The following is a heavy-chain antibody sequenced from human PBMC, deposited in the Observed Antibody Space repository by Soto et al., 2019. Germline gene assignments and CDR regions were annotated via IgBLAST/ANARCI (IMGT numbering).Heavy chain of an antibody. Sequence: ETLSLTCAVYGGSFSGYYWSWIRQPPGKGLEWIGEINHSGSTNYNPSLKSRVTISVDTSKNQFSLKLSSVTAADTAVYYCARGLRLRQSMDVWGKGTTVTVSS. D-gene: IGHD4-17*01. CDR3: ARGLRLRQSMDV. CDR2: INHSGST. CDR1: GGSFSGYY. J-gene: IGHJ6*03. V-gene: IGHV4-34*01.